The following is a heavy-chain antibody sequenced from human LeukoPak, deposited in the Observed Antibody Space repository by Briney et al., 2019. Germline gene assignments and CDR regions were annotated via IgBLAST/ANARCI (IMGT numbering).Heavy chain of an antibody. CDR3: ARGVYYDSSGPIDY. V-gene: IGHV3-33*01. Sequence: GGSLRLSCAASGFTFSSYGMHSVRQAPGKGLEWVAIIWYDGSNKYYEDSVKGRFTISRDNSKKTLYLQMNSLRAGDTAVYYCARGVYYDSSGPIDYWGQGTLVTVSS. CDR2: IWYDGSNK. CDR1: GFTFSSYG. D-gene: IGHD3-22*01. J-gene: IGHJ4*02.